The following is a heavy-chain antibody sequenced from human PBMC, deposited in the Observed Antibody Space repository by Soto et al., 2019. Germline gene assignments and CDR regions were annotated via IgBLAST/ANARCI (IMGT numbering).Heavy chain of an antibody. CDR1: GFTFSGSA. Sequence: EVQLVESGGGLVQPGGSLKLSCAASGFTFSGSAMHWVRQASGKGLEWVGRIRSKANSYATAYAASVKGRFTISRDDSKNTAYLQMNSLKTEDTAVYYCTRQGYCSGGSCYSDYWGQGTLVTVSS. CDR3: TRQGYCSGGSCYSDY. CDR2: IRSKANSYAT. V-gene: IGHV3-73*01. D-gene: IGHD2-15*01. J-gene: IGHJ4*02.